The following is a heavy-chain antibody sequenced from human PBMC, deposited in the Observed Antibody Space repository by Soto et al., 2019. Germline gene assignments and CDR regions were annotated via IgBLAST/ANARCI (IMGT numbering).Heavy chain of an antibody. CDR3: ASGCSSTSCYESYFDY. V-gene: IGHV3-33*01. CDR1: GFTFSSYG. Sequence: QVQLVESGGGVVQPGRSLRLSCAASGFTFSSYGMQWVRQAPGKGLEWVAVIWYDGSNKYYADSVKGRFTISRDNSKNTLYLQMNSLRAEDTAVYYCASGCSSTSCYESYFDYWGQGTLVTVSS. J-gene: IGHJ4*02. D-gene: IGHD2-2*01. CDR2: IWYDGSNK.